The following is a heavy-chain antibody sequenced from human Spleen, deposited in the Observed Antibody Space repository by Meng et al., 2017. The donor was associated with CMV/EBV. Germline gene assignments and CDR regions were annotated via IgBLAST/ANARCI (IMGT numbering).Heavy chain of an antibody. J-gene: IGHJ4*02. CDR1: CAGGSSTGRA. CDR2: AYYKWKEYK. Sequence: PGPSPPEPARSLSCASSCAGGSSTGRALILIRYLPPPGMAWVGSAYYKWKEYKGYIESVNSSITINQDSYNNQFMFKVNSVLPEDTGVYYCAWNYPISSYFEYWGQGTLVTVSS. D-gene: IGHD1-7*01. V-gene: IGHV6-1*01. CDR3: AWNYPISSYFEY.